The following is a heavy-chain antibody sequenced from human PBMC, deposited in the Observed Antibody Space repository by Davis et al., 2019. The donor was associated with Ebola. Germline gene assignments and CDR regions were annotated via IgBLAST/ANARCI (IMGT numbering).Heavy chain of an antibody. D-gene: IGHD1-26*01. CDR2: IYPGDSDT. J-gene: IGHJ4*02. CDR1: GYSFTSYW. Sequence: GESLKISCKGSGYSFTSYWIGWVRQMPGKGLEWMGIIYPGDSDTRYSPSFQGQVTISADKSISTAYLQWSSLKASDTAMYYCARTPQYTSYGSYFDYWGQGALVTVSS. V-gene: IGHV5-51*01. CDR3: ARTPQYTSYGSYFDY.